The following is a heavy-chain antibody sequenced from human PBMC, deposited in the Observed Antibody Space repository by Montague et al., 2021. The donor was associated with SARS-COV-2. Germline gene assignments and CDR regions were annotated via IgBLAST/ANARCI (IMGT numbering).Heavy chain of an antibody. CDR2: IYYGGST. CDR1: GGSISTYYY. J-gene: IGHJ4*02. Sequence: SETLSLTCTVSGGSISTYYYWGWIHQPPGKGLEWIGSIYYGGSTYYNPSLKSRVTISVDTSMNRFSLKLSSVTAADTAVYYCARDQGVYCSGGSCYNFDYWGQGTLVTVSS. CDR3: ARDQGVYCSGGSCYNFDY. D-gene: IGHD2-15*01. V-gene: IGHV4-39*02.